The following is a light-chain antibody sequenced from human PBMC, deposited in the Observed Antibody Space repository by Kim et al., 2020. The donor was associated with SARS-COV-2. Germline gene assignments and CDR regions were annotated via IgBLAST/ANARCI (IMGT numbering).Light chain of an antibody. CDR2: GAS. V-gene: IGKV3-20*01. CDR1: LSVYTYY. J-gene: IGKJ4*01. Sequence: SPGERATPSCRASLSVYTYYFAWYHQKPGRAPRLLIYGASSRATGIPDRFSGSGSGTDFTLTISRLEPEDFAVYYCHQYGNSPLAFGGGTKVEIK. CDR3: HQYGNSPLA.